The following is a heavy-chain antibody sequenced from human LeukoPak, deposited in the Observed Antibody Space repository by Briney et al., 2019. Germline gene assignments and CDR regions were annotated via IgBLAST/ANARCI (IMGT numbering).Heavy chain of an antibody. J-gene: IGHJ4*02. CDR3: ARGVYGSGSHSV. CDR2: MNPNSGNT. Sequence: GASVKVSCEASGYTFTSYDINWVRQATGQGLEWMGWMNPNSGNTGYAQKFQGRVTMTRNTSISTAYMELSSLRSEDTAVYYCARGVYGSGSHSVWGQGTLVTVSS. D-gene: IGHD3-10*01. V-gene: IGHV1-8*01. CDR1: GYTFTSYD.